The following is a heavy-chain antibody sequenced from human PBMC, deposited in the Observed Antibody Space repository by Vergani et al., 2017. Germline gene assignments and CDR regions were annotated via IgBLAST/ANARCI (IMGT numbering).Heavy chain of an antibody. CDR3: ARDLRLLYNRFDP. Sequence: QVHLVESGGGVVQPGRSLRLSCAASGFTFSNYGMHWVRQAPGKGLEWVAVISYDGSSEYYADSVKGRFTISRDNSKNTLYLQMNSLRDEDTGVYYCARDLRLLYNRFDPWGQGTLVTVSS. CDR1: GFTFSNYG. D-gene: IGHD1-14*01. V-gene: IGHV3-30*03. J-gene: IGHJ5*02. CDR2: ISYDGSSE.